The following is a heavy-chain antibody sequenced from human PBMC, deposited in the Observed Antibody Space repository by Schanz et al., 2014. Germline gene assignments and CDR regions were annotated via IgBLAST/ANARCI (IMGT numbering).Heavy chain of an antibody. Sequence: EVQLVESGGCLVQPGGSLRLSCAASGFTFNSYVLTSGRQAPGKGLEWVSAIRGSGRSTSYADSVKGRFTISRDNSKNTLYLQMNSLRAEDTAVYYCAKGLGGIYIPLENWGQGTLVTVSS. D-gene: IGHD5-12*01. J-gene: IGHJ4*02. CDR3: AKGLGGIYIPLEN. V-gene: IGHV3-23*04. CDR1: GFTFNSYV. CDR2: IRGSGRST.